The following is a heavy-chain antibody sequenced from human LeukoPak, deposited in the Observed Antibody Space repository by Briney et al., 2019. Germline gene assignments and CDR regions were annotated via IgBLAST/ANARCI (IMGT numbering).Heavy chain of an antibody. Sequence: PGGSLRLSCTASGFTFGDYAMSWFRQAPGKGLEWVGFIRSKAYGGTTEYAASVKGRFTISRDDSKSIAYLQMNSLKTEDTAVYYCTRELYSGYPKGGGGLGIYYYMDVWGKGTTVTVSS. D-gene: IGHD5-12*01. CDR3: TRELYSGYPKGGGGLGIYYYMDV. CDR1: GFTFGDYA. J-gene: IGHJ6*03. CDR2: IRSKAYGGTT. V-gene: IGHV3-49*03.